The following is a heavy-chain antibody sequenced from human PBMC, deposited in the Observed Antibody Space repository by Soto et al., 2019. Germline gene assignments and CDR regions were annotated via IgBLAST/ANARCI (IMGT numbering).Heavy chain of an antibody. CDR2: IVVGSGNT. V-gene: IGHV1-58*01. CDR1: GRNFRNSA. D-gene: IGHD3-10*02. CDR3: AAHFLTYDNVRYFFD. J-gene: IGHJ4*01. Sequence: VKSCSKESGRNFRNSAVQWVRQRRGHRLEWIGWIVVGSGNTNYAQDFQGRVTISRDMTTDTVYMELSRLRSEDSAVFFCAAHFLTYDNVRYFFD.